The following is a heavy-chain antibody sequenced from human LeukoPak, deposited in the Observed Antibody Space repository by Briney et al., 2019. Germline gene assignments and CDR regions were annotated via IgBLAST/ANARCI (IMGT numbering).Heavy chain of an antibody. Sequence: ASVKVSCKASGYTFTSYYMHWVRQAPGQGLEWMGIINPNVGSTSYAQRFQGRVAMTRDMSTSTAYMELSSLRSEDTALYYCARDRAYSGSYFFDYWGQGTLVTVSS. V-gene: IGHV1-46*01. D-gene: IGHD1-26*01. J-gene: IGHJ4*02. CDR2: INPNVGST. CDR3: ARDRAYSGSYFFDY. CDR1: GYTFTSYY.